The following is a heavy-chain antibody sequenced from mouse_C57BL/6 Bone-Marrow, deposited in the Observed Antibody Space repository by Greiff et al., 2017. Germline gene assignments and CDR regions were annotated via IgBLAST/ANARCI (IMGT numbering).Heavy chain of an antibody. V-gene: IGHV1-69*01. Sequence: QVQLQQPGAELVMPGASVKLSCKASGYTFTSYWMHWVKQRPGQGLEWIEEIDPSDSYTNYNQKFKGKSTLTVDKSSSTAYMQLSSLTSEDSAVYYCARFRYYGSSVSYWYFDVWGTGTTVTVSS. CDR3: ARFRYYGSSVSYWYFDV. J-gene: IGHJ1*03. D-gene: IGHD1-1*01. CDR2: IDPSDSYT. CDR1: GYTFTSYW.